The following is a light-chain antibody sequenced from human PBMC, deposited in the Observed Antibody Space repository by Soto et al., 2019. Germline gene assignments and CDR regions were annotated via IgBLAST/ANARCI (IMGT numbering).Light chain of an antibody. CDR3: QQRVNWPPT. CDR1: QNVSAY. V-gene: IGKV3-11*01. CDR2: DAS. Sequence: EVVLTQSPASLSLSPGDRATLSCRADQNVSAYVGWYQQKPGQPPRLLFFDASSRASGVPHRFSAGGSGTDFTLIISSLQPEDFAVYYCQQRVNWPPTFGGGTKVEI. J-gene: IGKJ4*02.